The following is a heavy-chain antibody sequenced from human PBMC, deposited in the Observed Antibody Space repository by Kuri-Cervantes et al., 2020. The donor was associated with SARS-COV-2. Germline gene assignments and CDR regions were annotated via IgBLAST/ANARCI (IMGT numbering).Heavy chain of an antibody. CDR2: LDTSGST. CDR1: GGSISSYY. V-gene: IGHV4-4*07. Sequence: SETLSLTCTVSGGSISSYYWSWIRQPAGKGLEWVGHLDTSGSTTYNPSLKSRVTISVDTSKNQFSLKLSSVTAADTAVYYCARDRGKDGYNLYYFDYWGQGTLVTVSS. CDR3: ARDRGKDGYNLYYFDY. J-gene: IGHJ4*02. D-gene: IGHD5-24*01.